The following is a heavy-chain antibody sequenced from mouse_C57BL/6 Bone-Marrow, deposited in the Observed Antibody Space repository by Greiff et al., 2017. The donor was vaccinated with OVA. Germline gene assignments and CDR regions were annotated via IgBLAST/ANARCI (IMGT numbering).Heavy chain of an antibody. CDR1: GYTFTSYW. Sequence: VKLQQPGAELVKPGASVKLSCKASGYTFTSYWMHRVKQRPGQGLEWIGMIHPNSGSTNYNEKFKSKATLTVDKSSSTAYMQLSSLTSEDSAVYYCASLYYGSSGAYWGQGTLVTVSA. V-gene: IGHV1-64*01. CDR2: IHPNSGST. J-gene: IGHJ3*01. CDR3: ASLYYGSSGAY. D-gene: IGHD1-1*01.